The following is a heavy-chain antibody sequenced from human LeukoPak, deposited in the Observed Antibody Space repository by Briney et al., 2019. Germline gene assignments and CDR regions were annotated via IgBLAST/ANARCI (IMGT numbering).Heavy chain of an antibody. CDR3: TRDLPYSRSWESIDY. Sequence: ASVKVSCKASGYTFTSYGINWVRQAPGQGPEWMGWISAYNGKTKYAQNLQGRVTMTTGTSTDTAYMELRSLRSDDTAVYYCTRDLPYSRSWESIDYWGQGTLVTVSS. CDR1: GYTFTSYG. V-gene: IGHV1-18*01. CDR2: ISAYNGKT. D-gene: IGHD6-13*01. J-gene: IGHJ4*02.